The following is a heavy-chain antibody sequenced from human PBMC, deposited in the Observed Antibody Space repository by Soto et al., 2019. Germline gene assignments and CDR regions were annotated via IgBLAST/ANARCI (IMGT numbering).Heavy chain of an antibody. V-gene: IGHV1-69*12. CDR2: IIPIVRTP. CDR3: AGDEERQQLGCNYCDALDV. J-gene: IGHJ6*02. Sequence: QVHLVQSGAEVKKPGSSVKVSCKASGDTFSSFAISWVRQAPGQGLEWMRGIIPIVRTPDYAQKFQGRVPITVDESTNTAQMEWRSLTSEDTAGYYSAGDEERQQLGCNYCDALDVWGQGTTVIVSS. D-gene: IGHD1-7*01. CDR1: GDTFSSFA.